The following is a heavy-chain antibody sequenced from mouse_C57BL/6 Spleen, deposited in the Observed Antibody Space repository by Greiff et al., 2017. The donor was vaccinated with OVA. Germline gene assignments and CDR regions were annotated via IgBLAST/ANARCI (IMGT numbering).Heavy chain of an antibody. D-gene: IGHD2-1*01. CDR3: ARSPIYGNYDAMDY. V-gene: IGHV1-81*01. J-gene: IGHJ4*01. CDR2: IYPRSGNT. CDR1: GYTFTSYG. Sequence: QVQLKQSGAELARPGASVKLSCKASGYTFTSYGISWVKQRTGQGLEWIGEIYPRSGNTYYNEKFKGKATLTADKSSSTAYMELRSLTSEDSAVYFCARSPIYGNYDAMDYWGQGTSVTVSS.